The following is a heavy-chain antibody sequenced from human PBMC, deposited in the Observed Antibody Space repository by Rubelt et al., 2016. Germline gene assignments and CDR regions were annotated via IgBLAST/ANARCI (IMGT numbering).Heavy chain of an antibody. D-gene: IGHD6-6*01. CDR3: ARETYSSSSRYNWFDP. Sequence: QKFQGRVTMTRDTSTSTVYMELSSLRSEDMAVYYCARETYSSSSRYNWFDPWGQGTLVTVSS. V-gene: IGHV1-46*01. J-gene: IGHJ5*02.